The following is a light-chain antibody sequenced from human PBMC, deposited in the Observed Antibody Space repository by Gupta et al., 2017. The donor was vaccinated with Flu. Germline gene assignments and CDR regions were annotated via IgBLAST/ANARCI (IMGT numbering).Light chain of an antibody. CDR3: QQHSNWPPWT. Sequence: EIVLTQSPATLSLSPGERDTISCRASQSVCSYLAWYQQKPGQAPRHLIYDAANRATGIPARCSGSGCGTDFTLTISSREPEDFSVYYCQQHSNWPPWTFGQGTRVEIK. J-gene: IGKJ1*01. CDR2: DAA. CDR1: QSVCSY. V-gene: IGKV3-11*01.